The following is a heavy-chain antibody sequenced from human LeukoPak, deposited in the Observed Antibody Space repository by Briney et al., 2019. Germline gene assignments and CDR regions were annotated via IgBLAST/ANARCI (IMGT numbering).Heavy chain of an antibody. V-gene: IGHV4-30-4*08. CDR1: GGSFSGYY. CDR3: ARGDILTGYYSDAFDI. D-gene: IGHD3-9*01. CDR2: IYYSGST. Sequence: TSETLSLTCAVYGGSFSGYYWSWIRQPPGKGLEWIGYIYYSGSTYYNPSLKSRVTISVDTSKNQFSLKLSSVTAADTAVYYCARGDILTGYYSDAFDIWGQGTMVTVSS. J-gene: IGHJ3*02.